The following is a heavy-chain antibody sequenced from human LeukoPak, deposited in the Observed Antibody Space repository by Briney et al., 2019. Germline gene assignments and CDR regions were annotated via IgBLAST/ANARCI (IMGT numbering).Heavy chain of an antibody. CDR2: IYTSGST. Sequence: SETLSLTCTVSGGSISSGSYYWSWIRQPAGKGLEWIGRIYTSGSTNYNPSLKSRVTISVDTSKNQFSLKLSSVTAADTAVYYCARSSRVVGAYYMDVWGKGTTVTTSS. J-gene: IGHJ6*03. D-gene: IGHD3-22*01. CDR1: GGSISSGSYY. CDR3: ARSSRVVGAYYMDV. V-gene: IGHV4-61*02.